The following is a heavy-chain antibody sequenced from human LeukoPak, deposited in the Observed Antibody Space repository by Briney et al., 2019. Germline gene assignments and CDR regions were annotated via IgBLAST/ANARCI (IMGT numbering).Heavy chain of an antibody. CDR3: ARGKGVGVNPLDY. V-gene: IGHV4-59*01. CDR2: IYYSGVT. CDR1: GGSISGYH. D-gene: IGHD1-26*01. J-gene: IGHJ4*02. Sequence: SETLSLTCTVSGGSISGYHWSWIRHPPGKGLEWIGYIYYSGVTNFNPSLKSRVTISVDTSKKQFSMKLTSVKAADTAVYYCARGKGVGVNPLDYWGQGTLVTVSS.